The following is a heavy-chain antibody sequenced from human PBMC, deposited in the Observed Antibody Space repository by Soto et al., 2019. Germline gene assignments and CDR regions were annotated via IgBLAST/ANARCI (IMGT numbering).Heavy chain of an antibody. Sequence: SVKVSCKASGGTFSSYAISWVRQAPGQGLEWMGGIIPIFGTANYAQKFQGRVTITADESTSTAYMELSSLRSEDTAVYYCARTLPPRIAAAAPFDYWGQGTLVTVSS. J-gene: IGHJ4*02. CDR2: IIPIFGTA. D-gene: IGHD6-13*01. CDR1: GGTFSSYA. V-gene: IGHV1-69*13. CDR3: ARTLPPRIAAAAPFDY.